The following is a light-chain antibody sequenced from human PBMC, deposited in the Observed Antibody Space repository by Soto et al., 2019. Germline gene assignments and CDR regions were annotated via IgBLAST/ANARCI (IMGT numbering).Light chain of an antibody. J-gene: IGKJ1*01. CDR2: AAS. Sequence: DIHRTQSPSSLSASVGDRVTITCRASQSISSYLNWYQQKPGKAPKLLIYAASSLQSGVPSRFSGSGSGTDFTLTISSLQPEDFATYYCQQSYSTPCGFGQGTK. V-gene: IGKV1-39*01. CDR1: QSISSY. CDR3: QQSYSTPCG.